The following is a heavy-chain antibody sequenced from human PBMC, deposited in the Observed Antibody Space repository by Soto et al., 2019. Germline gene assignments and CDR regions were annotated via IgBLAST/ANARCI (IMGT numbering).Heavy chain of an antibody. D-gene: IGHD2-15*01. Sequence: SVKVSCKASGFTFTSSAVQWVRHARGQRLEWIGWIVVGSGNTNYAQKFQERVTITRDMSTSTAYMELSSLRSEDTAVYYCAADIYGGNAYAFDIWGQGTMVTVSS. CDR3: AADIYGGNAYAFDI. CDR2: IVVGSGNT. J-gene: IGHJ3*02. V-gene: IGHV1-58*01. CDR1: GFTFTSSA.